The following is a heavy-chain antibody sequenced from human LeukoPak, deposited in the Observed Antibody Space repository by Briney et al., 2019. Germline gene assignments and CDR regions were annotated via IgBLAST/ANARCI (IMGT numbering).Heavy chain of an antibody. Sequence: PGGPLRLSCAASGFTFSSYGMHWVRQAPGKGLEWVAVIWYDGSNKYYADSVKGRFTISRDNSKNTLYLQMNSLRAEDTAVYYCARDNIAVAGPLDYWGQGTLVTVSS. CDR3: ARDNIAVAGPLDY. J-gene: IGHJ4*02. D-gene: IGHD6-19*01. CDR1: GFTFSSYG. CDR2: IWYDGSNK. V-gene: IGHV3-33*01.